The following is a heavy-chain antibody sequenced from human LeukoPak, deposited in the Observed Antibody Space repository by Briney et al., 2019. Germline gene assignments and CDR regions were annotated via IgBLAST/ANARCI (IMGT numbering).Heavy chain of an antibody. CDR1: GFTFSSYW. V-gene: IGHV3-7*03. J-gene: IGHJ5*02. CDR2: TNQDGSEK. CDR3: AKGRQYYYDSSAPGFDP. D-gene: IGHD3-22*01. Sequence: PGGSLRLSCAASGFTFSSYWSWVRQAPGKGLEWVANTNQDGSEKYYVDSVKGRFTISRDNSKNTLYLQMNSLRAEDTAVYYCAKGRQYYYDSSAPGFDPWGQGTLVTVSS.